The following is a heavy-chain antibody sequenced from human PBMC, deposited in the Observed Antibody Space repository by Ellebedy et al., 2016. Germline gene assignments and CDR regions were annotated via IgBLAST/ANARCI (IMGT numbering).Heavy chain of an antibody. Sequence: GGSLRLXCAASGFTFSSYWMSWVRQAPGKGLEWVANIKQDGSEKYYVDSVKGRFTISRDNAKNSLYLQMNSLRAEDTAVYYCARERVDIVATIVIYYGMDVWGQGTTVTVSS. J-gene: IGHJ6*02. CDR2: IKQDGSEK. CDR3: ARERVDIVATIVIYYGMDV. D-gene: IGHD5-12*01. V-gene: IGHV3-7*01. CDR1: GFTFSSYW.